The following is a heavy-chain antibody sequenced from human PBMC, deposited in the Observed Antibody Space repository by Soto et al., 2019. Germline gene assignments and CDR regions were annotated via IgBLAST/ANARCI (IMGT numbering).Heavy chain of an antibody. CDR3: AHAFGGTSWPNDAFDI. CDR2: IYWDDDQ. Sequence: QITLKESGPTLVKPTQSLTLTCTVSGFSLSGDGVGVGWIRQPPGKALEWLALIYWDDDQRYSPSLKTRLTIPKDPPKNQVVLTMTNMDPVDTATYYCAHAFGGTSWPNDAFDIWGQGTVVTVSS. CDR1: GFSLSGDGVG. J-gene: IGHJ3*02. V-gene: IGHV2-5*02. D-gene: IGHD3-3*02.